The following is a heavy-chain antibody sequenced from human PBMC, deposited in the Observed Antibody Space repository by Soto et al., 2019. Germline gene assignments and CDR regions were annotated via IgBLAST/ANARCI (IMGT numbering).Heavy chain of an antibody. CDR3: ARQATESYDFWSGSYNWFDP. D-gene: IGHD3-3*01. CDR1: GYTFTSYG. J-gene: IGHJ5*02. V-gene: IGHV1-18*01. CDR2: ISAYNGNT. Sequence: QVQLVQSGAEVKKPGASVKVSCKASGYTFTSYGISWVRQAPGQGLEWMGWISAYNGNTNYAQKPQGRVTMTTGTSTRTAYMELRSLRSDDTAVYYCARQATESYDFWSGSYNWFDPWGQGTLVTVSS.